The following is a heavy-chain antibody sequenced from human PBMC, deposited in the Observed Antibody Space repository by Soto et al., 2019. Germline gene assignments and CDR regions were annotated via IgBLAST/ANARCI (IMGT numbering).Heavy chain of an antibody. D-gene: IGHD2-2*02. Sequence: PSETLSLTCAVYGGSFSGYSWSWIRQPPGKGLEWVGEINHSGSTNYNPSLKSRVTISVDTSKNQFSLKLSSVTAADTAVYYCARCLYRFDPWGQGTLVTVSS. V-gene: IGHV4-34*01. CDR2: INHSGST. CDR3: ARCLYRFDP. J-gene: IGHJ5*02. CDR1: GGSFSGYS.